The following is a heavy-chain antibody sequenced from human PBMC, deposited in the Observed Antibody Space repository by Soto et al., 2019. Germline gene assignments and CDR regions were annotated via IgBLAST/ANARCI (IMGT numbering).Heavy chain of an antibody. D-gene: IGHD1-26*01. CDR1: GYSISSSNW. CDR3: ARRESQGPIDY. J-gene: IGHJ4*02. CDR2: IYYSGTT. Sequence: QVQLQESGPGLVKPSDTLSLTCAVSGYSISSSNWWGWIRQPPGKGLEWIGYIYYSGTTYYNPSLKSRVTMSVHTSKDQFSLKLPSVTAVDTAVYYCARRESQGPIDYWGQGTLVTVSS. V-gene: IGHV4-28*01.